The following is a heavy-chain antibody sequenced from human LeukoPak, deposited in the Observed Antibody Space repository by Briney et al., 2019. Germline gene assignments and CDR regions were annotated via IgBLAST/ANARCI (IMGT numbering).Heavy chain of an antibody. CDR1: GGTFNNYA. Sequence: RASVKASCKASGGTFNNYAISWVRQAPGQGLEWMGGIIPMFGTANYAQKFQGRVTITTDESTNTAYMELNSLRSEDTAVYYCTSGDRPYDFWSAKGIDYFDYWGQGTLVTVSS. J-gene: IGHJ4*02. D-gene: IGHD3-3*01. CDR2: IIPMFGTA. CDR3: TSGDRPYDFWSAKGIDYFDY. V-gene: IGHV1-69*05.